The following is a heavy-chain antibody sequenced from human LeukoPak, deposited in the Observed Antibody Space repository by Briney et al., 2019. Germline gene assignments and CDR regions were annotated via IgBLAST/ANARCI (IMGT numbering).Heavy chain of an antibody. CDR3: AKDLRGNGYYLDY. V-gene: IGHV3-23*01. J-gene: IGHJ4*02. CDR2: ISGSGDNT. D-gene: IGHD3-22*01. Sequence: GGSLGLSCAASGFTFSNYALGWVRQAPGKGLEWVSAISGSGDNTYYADSVKGRFTISRDNSRNTLFLQMNSLRAEDTAIYYCAKDLRGNGYYLDYWGQGTLVTVYS. CDR1: GFTFSNYA.